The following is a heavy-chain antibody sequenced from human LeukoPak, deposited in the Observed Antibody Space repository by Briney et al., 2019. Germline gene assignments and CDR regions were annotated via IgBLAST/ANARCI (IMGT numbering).Heavy chain of an antibody. D-gene: IGHD3-10*01. CDR2: ISAYNGNT. J-gene: IGHJ6*03. CDR3: AREGWGMVRGVDYYYYYMDV. Sequence: GASVKVSCKASGYTFTSYGISWVRQAPGQGLEWMGWISAYNGNTNYAQKLQGRVTMTTDTSTSTAYMELRSLRSDDTAVYYCAREGWGMVRGVDYYYYYMDVWGKGTTVTVSS. CDR1: GYTFTSYG. V-gene: IGHV1-18*01.